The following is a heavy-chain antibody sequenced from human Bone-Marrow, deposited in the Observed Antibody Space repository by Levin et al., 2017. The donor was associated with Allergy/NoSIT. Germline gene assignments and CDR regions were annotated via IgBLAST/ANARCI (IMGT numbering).Heavy chain of an antibody. CDR3: AKDLSGFNYDSSLGGRERFDY. Sequence: GGSLRLSCAASGFTFSSYAMSWVRQAPGKGLEWVSAISGSGGSTYYADSVKGRFTISRDNSKNTLYLQMNSLRAEDTAVYYCAKDLSGFNYDSSLGGRERFDYWGQGTLVTVSS. D-gene: IGHD3-22*01. V-gene: IGHV3-23*01. CDR2: ISGSGGST. J-gene: IGHJ4*02. CDR1: GFTFSSYA.